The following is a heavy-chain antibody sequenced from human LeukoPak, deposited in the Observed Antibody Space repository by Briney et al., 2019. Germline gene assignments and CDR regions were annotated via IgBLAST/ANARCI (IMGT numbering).Heavy chain of an antibody. J-gene: IGHJ4*02. V-gene: IGHV3-33*01. D-gene: IGHD4-23*01. CDR1: GFTFSGHS. CDR3: ARDRVDYGGNTYVFDY. CDR2: IWYDGINK. Sequence: GGSLRLSCAASGFTFSGHSMHWVRQAPGKGLEWVAIIWYDGINKYYADSVKGRFTISRDNSKNTLYLQMNSLRVEDTAVYYCARDRVDYGGNTYVFDYWGQGTLVTVSS.